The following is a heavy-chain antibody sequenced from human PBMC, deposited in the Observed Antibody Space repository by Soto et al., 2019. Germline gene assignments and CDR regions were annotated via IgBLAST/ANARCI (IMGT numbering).Heavy chain of an antibody. CDR3: ARRYRVRGWDYYGMDV. CDR2: ISSSSSTI. V-gene: IGHV3-48*02. D-gene: IGHD1-26*01. J-gene: IGHJ6*02. Sequence: SCAASGFTFSSYSMNWVRQAPGKGLEWVSYISSSSSTIYYADSVKGRFTISRDNAKNSLYLQMNSLRDEDTAVYYCARRYRVRGWDYYGMDVWGQGTTVTVSS. CDR1: GFTFSSYS.